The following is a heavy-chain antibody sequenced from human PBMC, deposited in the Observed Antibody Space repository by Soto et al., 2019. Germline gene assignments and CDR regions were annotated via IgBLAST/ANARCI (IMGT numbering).Heavy chain of an antibody. J-gene: IGHJ4*02. V-gene: IGHV1-69*06. D-gene: IGHD3-22*01. CDR3: ARRAAYYYDSSGYNHDFDY. Sequence: GASVKVSCKASGGTFSSYAISWVRQAPGQGXEWMGGIIPIFGTANYAQKFQGRVTITADKSTSTAYMELSSLRSEDTAVYYCARRAAYYYDSSGYNHDFDYWGQGTLVTVSS. CDR2: IIPIFGTA. CDR1: GGTFSSYA.